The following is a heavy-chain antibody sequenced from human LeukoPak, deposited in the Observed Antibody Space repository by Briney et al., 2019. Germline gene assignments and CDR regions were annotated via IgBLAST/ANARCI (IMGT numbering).Heavy chain of an antibody. Sequence: GGSLRLSCAASGFTFSSYWMSWVRQAPGKGLEWVANTKQDGSEKYYVDSVKGRFTISRDNAKNSLYLQMNSLRAEDTAVYYCARGGLYCSGGSCLNWFDPWGQGTLVTVSS. CDR3: ARGGLYCSGGSCLNWFDP. D-gene: IGHD2-15*01. V-gene: IGHV3-7*03. J-gene: IGHJ5*02. CDR2: TKQDGSEK. CDR1: GFTFSSYW.